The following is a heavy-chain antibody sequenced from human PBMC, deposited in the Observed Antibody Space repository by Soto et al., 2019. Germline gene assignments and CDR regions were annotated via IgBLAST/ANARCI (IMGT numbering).Heavy chain of an antibody. J-gene: IGHJ6*03. V-gene: IGHV3-33*01. Sequence: ESGGGVVQPGRALRLSCAASGFTFSSYGMHWVRQAPGKGLEWVAVIWYDGSNKYYADSVKGRFTISRDNSKNTLYLQMNSLRAEDTAVYYCARTSRGYYYMDVWGKGTTVTVSS. CDR1: GFTFSSYG. CDR3: ARTSRGYYYMDV. CDR2: IWYDGSNK. D-gene: IGHD3-10*01.